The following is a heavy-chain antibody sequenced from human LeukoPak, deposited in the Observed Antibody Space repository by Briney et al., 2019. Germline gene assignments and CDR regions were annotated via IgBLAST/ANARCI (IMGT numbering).Heavy chain of an antibody. CDR2: MYYSGST. J-gene: IGHJ6*03. CDR1: GGSVTSDGYY. CDR3: ARDHSGYYYMDV. Sequence: SQTLSLTCTVSGGSVTSDGYYWNWIRQLPGKGLEWIGNMYYSGSTYYNPSLKSRITISADTSKKQFSLNLTSVTAADTAVYYCARDHSGYYYMDVWGKGTTVTVSS. D-gene: IGHD1-1*01. V-gene: IGHV4-31*03.